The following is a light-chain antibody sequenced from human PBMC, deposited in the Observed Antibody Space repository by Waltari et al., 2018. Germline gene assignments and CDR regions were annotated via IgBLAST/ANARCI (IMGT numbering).Light chain of an antibody. V-gene: IGKV3-11*01. CDR2: DAS. J-gene: IGKJ4*01. Sequence: EIVLTQSPATLSLSPGARATLSCRASQSVSSYLAWFQHKPGQAPRLLIYDASNRATGVPARFSGSGSGTDFTLTISLEPEDFAVYYCQQRSNWPLTFGGGAKVEIK. CDR1: QSVSSY. CDR3: QQRSNWPLT.